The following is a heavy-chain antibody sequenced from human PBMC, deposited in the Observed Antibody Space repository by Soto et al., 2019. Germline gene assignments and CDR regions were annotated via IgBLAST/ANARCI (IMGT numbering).Heavy chain of an antibody. D-gene: IGHD3-22*01. J-gene: IGHJ3*02. V-gene: IGHV3-15*01. CDR1: GFTFSNAW. Sequence: GGSLRLSCAASGFTFSNAWMSWVRQAPGKGLEWVGRIKSKTDGGTTDYAAPVKGRFTISRDDSKNTLYLHMNSLKTEDTAVYSCTTGYYDSRDAFDIWGQGSMVTVSS. CDR2: IKSKTDGGTT. CDR3: TTGYYDSRDAFDI.